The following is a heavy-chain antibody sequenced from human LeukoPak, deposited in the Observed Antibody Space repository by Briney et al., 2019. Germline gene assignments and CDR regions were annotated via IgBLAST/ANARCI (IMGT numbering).Heavy chain of an antibody. V-gene: IGHV3-20*04. Sequence: PGGSLRLSCAASGFTFDDYGMNWVRQAPGKGLERVSGINWNGGSRSYADSVKGRFTISRDNAKNSLYLQMNSLRAEDTALYYCARGAAVAAEYYYGMDVWGQGTTVTVSS. CDR1: GFTFDDYG. CDR3: ARGAAVAAEYYYGMDV. J-gene: IGHJ6*02. CDR2: INWNGGSR. D-gene: IGHD6-19*01.